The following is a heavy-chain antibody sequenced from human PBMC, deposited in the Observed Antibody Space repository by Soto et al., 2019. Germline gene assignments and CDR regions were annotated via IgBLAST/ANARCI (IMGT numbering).Heavy chain of an antibody. D-gene: IGHD4-17*01. CDR3: ARDYGDAREH. CDR1: GYTFSNFG. Sequence: QVHLVQSGAEVKKPGASVKVSCKTSGYTFSNFGISWVRQAPGQGFEWLGWISGYNGNSKYAQKLQGRVTMTTDPSTSTCYLELRSLNSDDSAVYYCARDYGDAREHWGQGTLVTVSS. J-gene: IGHJ4*02. CDR2: ISGYNGNS. V-gene: IGHV1-18*01.